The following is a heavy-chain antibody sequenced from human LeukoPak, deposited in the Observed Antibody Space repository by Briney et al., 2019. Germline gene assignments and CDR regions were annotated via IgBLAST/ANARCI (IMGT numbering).Heavy chain of an antibody. D-gene: IGHD3-9*01. V-gene: IGHV3-23*01. CDR3: AKVRAGYYSLGYDY. CDR2: ISGSGGST. Sequence: SGGSLRLSCAASGFTFSSYAMSWVRQAPGKGLEWVSAISGSGGSTYYADSVKGRFTISRDNSKNTLYLQMNSLRAEDTAVYYCAKVRAGYYSLGYDYWGQGTLVTVSS. CDR1: GFTFSSYA. J-gene: IGHJ4*02.